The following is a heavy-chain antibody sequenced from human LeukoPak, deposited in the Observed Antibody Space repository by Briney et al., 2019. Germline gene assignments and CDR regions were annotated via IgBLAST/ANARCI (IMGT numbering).Heavy chain of an antibody. D-gene: IGHD1-26*01. CDR1: GYNLTGYY. CDR3: ARGGGSWDY. V-gene: IGHV1-2*02. Sequence: ASVKVSCKASGYNLTGYYLHWVRQAPGQGLEWMGWINPNSGTTDYAQRFQGRVTLTRDTSSTTAYMEMTGLTSDDTAVYYCARGGGSWDYWGQGTLVTVSS. CDR2: INPNSGTT. J-gene: IGHJ4*02.